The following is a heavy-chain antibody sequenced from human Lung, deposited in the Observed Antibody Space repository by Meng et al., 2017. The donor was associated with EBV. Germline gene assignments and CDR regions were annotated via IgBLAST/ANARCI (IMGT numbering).Heavy chain of an antibody. J-gene: IGHJ4*02. CDR2: IYYTGSS. D-gene: IGHD3-10*01. Sequence: LQESGPGLVKPSHTLSLTSSVSGGSISSGDSYWSWIRQPPGKGLEWIGYIYYTGSSFYNPSLKSRVTISVDTSKNQFSLNLSSVTAADTAVYYCANAGRFGESLGDYWGQGILVTVSS. CDR3: ANAGRFGESLGDY. CDR1: GGSISSGDSY. V-gene: IGHV4-31*03.